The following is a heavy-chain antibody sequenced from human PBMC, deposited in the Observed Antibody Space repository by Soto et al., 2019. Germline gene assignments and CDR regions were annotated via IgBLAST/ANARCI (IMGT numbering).Heavy chain of an antibody. D-gene: IGHD3-22*01. CDR2: IYYSGST. CDR1: GGSISSYY. CDR3: ARVSSSSWWGPYYYDSSGYFDY. J-gene: IGHJ4*02. Sequence: SETLSLTCTVSGGSISSYYWSWIRQPPGKGLEWIGYIYYSGSTNYNPSLKSRVTISVDTSKNQFSLKLSSVTAADTAVYYCARVSSSSWWGPYYYDSSGYFDYWGQGTLVTVSS. V-gene: IGHV4-59*01.